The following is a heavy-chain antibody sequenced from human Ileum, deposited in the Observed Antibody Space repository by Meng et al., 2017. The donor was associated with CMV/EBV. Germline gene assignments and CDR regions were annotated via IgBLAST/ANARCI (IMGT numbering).Heavy chain of an antibody. D-gene: IGHD1-26*01. CDR1: GFTFSNYG. J-gene: IGHJ4*02. Sequence: GESLKISCAASGFTFSNYGMHWVRQAPGKGLEWVAIIWHDGSNKYYADSVKGRFTISRDNSENTLYLQMNSLGAEDTAVYYCAKDSVNYAMDYWGQGTLVTVSS. V-gene: IGHV3-33*06. CDR3: AKDSVNYAMDY. CDR2: IWHDGSNK.